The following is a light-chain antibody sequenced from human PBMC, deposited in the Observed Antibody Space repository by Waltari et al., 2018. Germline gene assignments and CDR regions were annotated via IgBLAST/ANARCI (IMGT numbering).Light chain of an antibody. CDR3: QQYYSTPRT. V-gene: IGKV4-1*01. CDR2: WAS. J-gene: IGKJ2*02. CDR1: QSVLYSSNNKNY. Sequence: DIVMTQSPDSLAVSLGERATINCKSRQSVLYSSNNKNYLAWYQQKPGQPPKLLISWASTRESGVPGRFSGSGSGTDFTLTISSLQAEDVAVYYCQQYYSTPRTFGQGTKLEIK.